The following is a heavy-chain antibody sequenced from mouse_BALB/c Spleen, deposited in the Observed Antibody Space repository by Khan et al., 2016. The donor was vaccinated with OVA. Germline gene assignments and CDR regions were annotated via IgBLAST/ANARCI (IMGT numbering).Heavy chain of an antibody. CDR2: ISYSGVT. D-gene: IGHD1-1*01. CDR3: ARGNSYGYYFDY. J-gene: IGHJ2*01. V-gene: IGHV3-2*02. CDR1: GYSITSGYA. Sequence: VQLKESGPGLVKPSQSLSLTCTVTGYSITSGYAWNWIRQFPGNKLEWMGYISYSGVTSYTPSLKSRISITRDTSKNQFFLQLNSVTTEDTATYYGARGNSYGYYFDYWGQGTTLTVSS.